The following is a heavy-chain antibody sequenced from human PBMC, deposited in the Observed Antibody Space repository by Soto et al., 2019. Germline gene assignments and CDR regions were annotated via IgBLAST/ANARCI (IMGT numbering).Heavy chain of an antibody. Sequence: QVQLQESGPGLVKPSETLSLTCTVSGGSISSYYWSWIRQPPGKGLEWIGYIYYSGSTNYNPSLKSRVTISVETYKNQFSMKLSSVTAAETAVYYCERGRIQLWYHFDYWGQGTLVTVSS. J-gene: IGHJ4*02. CDR2: IYYSGST. CDR1: GGSISSYY. D-gene: IGHD5-18*01. CDR3: ERGRIQLWYHFDY. V-gene: IGHV4-59*01.